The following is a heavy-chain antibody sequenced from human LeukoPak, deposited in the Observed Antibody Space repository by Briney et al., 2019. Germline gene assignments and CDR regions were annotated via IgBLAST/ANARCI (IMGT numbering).Heavy chain of an antibody. Sequence: SETLSLTCTVSGYSISSGYYWGWIRQPPGKGLEWIESIYHSGSTYYNPSLKSRVTISVDTSKNQFSLKLSSVTAADTAVYYCARSGCSGGSCYSQRGAFDIWGQGTMVTVSS. V-gene: IGHV4-38-2*02. J-gene: IGHJ3*02. CDR3: ARSGCSGGSCYSQRGAFDI. CDR2: IYHSGST. CDR1: GYSISSGYY. D-gene: IGHD2-15*01.